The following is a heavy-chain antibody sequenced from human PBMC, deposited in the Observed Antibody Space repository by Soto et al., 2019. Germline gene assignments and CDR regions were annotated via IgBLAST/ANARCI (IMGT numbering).Heavy chain of an antibody. Sequence: QVQLVQSGAEVKKPGASVKVSCKASGYTFTSYYMHWVRQAPGQGLELMGIINPSGGSTSYAQKFQGRVTMTRDTSTRTVCMQLSSLRSEVTAVSYCASVRARAGYSSGWFHYWGQGTLVTVSS. J-gene: IGHJ4*02. CDR2: INPSGGST. CDR3: ASVRARAGYSSGWFHY. CDR1: GYTFTSYY. D-gene: IGHD6-19*01. V-gene: IGHV1-46*01.